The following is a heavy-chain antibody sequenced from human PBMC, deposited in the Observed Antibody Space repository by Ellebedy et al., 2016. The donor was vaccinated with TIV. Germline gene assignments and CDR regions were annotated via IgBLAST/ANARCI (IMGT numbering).Heavy chain of an antibody. J-gene: IGHJ6*02. CDR2: IKQDGSEK. CDR1: GFTFSSYW. D-gene: IGHD4-17*01. Sequence: GGSLRLXXAASGFTFSSYWMSWVRQAPGKGLEWVANIKQDGSEKYYVDSVKGRFTISRDNAKNSLYLQMNSLRAEDTAVYYCARLNYGDYPSYYYYGMDVWGQGTTVTVSS. CDR3: ARLNYGDYPSYYYYGMDV. V-gene: IGHV3-7*01.